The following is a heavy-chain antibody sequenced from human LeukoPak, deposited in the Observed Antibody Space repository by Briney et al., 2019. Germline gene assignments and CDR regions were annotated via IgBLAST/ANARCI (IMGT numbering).Heavy chain of an antibody. CDR3: ARDDIAVADNFDY. V-gene: IGHV1-46*01. Sequence: ASVKVSCKASGYTFTSYYMYWVRQAPGQGLEWMGIINPNRGSTSYAQKFQGRVTMTRDMSTSTVYMELSSLRSEDTAVYYCARDDIAVADNFDYWGQGALVTVSS. CDR2: INPNRGST. CDR1: GYTFTSYY. J-gene: IGHJ4*02. D-gene: IGHD6-19*01.